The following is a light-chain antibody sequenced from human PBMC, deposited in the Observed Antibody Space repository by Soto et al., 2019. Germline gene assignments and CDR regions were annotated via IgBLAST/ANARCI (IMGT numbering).Light chain of an antibody. V-gene: IGKV1-39*01. CDR3: QQSYSLPRT. J-gene: IGKJ1*01. CDR1: QSRNGY. CDR2: AVS. Sequence: DIQMTQSPSSLAASVGDTVNMSCRASQSRNGYLNWYLQRPGEPPKLLIYAVSYLQSGVPSRFSGSGSVADFTLTITTLQPEDFATYYCQQSYSLPRTFGQGTKVEI.